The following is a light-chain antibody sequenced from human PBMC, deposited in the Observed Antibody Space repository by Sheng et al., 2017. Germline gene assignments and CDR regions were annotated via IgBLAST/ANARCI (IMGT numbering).Light chain of an antibody. V-gene: IGLV2-14*02. CDR2: DVS. CDR1: SSDVGTFDL. CDR3: SSYTTTTTIV. J-gene: IGLJ1*01. Sequence: QSALTQPASVSGSPGQSVTISCSVTSSDVGTFDLVSWYQQHPGEAPKLMIYDVSSRPSGVSDRFSGSKSGNTASLTISGLQTEDEADYYCSSYTTTTTIVFGTGTKVT.